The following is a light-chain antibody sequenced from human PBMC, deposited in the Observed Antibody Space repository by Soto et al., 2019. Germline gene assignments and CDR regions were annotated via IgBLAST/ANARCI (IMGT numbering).Light chain of an antibody. CDR1: QSVSSY. J-gene: IGKJ3*01. Sequence: EIVLTQYPDTLSLSPGERATLSCRASQSVSSYLAWYQQKPGQAPRLLIFDASNRATGISDRFSGSGSGTDVTLTISSQGPEDFAAYFCQQRNNCPFTFGPGTTVD. CDR2: DAS. CDR3: QQRNNCPFT. V-gene: IGKV3-11*01.